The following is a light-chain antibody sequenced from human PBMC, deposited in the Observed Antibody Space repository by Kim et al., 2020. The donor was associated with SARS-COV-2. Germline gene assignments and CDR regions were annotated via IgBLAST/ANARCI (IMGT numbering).Light chain of an antibody. V-gene: IGLV1-44*01. Sequence: QPVLTQPPSASGTPGQRVTISCSGSISNMGRNTVNWYQHLPGTAPKLLIFGNNQRPSGVSGRFTGSKSGTSASLAISGLQSEDEADYYCSAWDDSLNGEVFGTGTQLTVL. J-gene: IGLJ1*01. CDR3: SAWDDSLNGEV. CDR2: GNN. CDR1: ISNMGRNT.